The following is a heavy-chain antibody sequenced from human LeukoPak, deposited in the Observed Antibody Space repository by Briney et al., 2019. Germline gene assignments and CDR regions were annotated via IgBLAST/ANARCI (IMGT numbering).Heavy chain of an antibody. CDR3: ARIRDGYNDAYDI. D-gene: IGHD5-24*01. V-gene: IGHV1-46*01. J-gene: IGHJ3*02. CDR1: GYTFSNYY. Sequence: ASVKVSCKASGYTFSNYYLHWVRQAPGQGLEWMGLINPTAGNTYYAQRFQGRVTMTRNTSTSTVYMELSSLRSEDTAVYYCARIRDGYNDAYDIWGQGAMVTVPS. CDR2: INPTAGNT.